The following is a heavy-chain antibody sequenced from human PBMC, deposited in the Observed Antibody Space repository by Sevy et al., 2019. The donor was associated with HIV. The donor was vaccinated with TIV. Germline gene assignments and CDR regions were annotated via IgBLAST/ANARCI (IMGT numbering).Heavy chain of an antibody. CDR3: ARSISWYASFDS. CDR2: IIPMFGTA. D-gene: IGHD6-13*01. J-gene: IGHJ4*02. V-gene: IGHV1-69*13. Sequence: ASVKVSCKAFGGTFSKYAINWVRQAPGQGLEWMGGIIPMFGTANYVQKFQGIVTITADESTSTAYMELSSLRSEDTAVYYCARSISWYASFDSWGQGTLVTVSS. CDR1: GGTFSKYA.